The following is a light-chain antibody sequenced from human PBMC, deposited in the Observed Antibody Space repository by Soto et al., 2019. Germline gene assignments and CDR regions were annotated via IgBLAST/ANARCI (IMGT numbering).Light chain of an antibody. J-gene: IGKJ1*01. CDR2: VAS. Sequence: DIQMTQSPSSLSASVGDRVTITCRASQSISTNLNWFQQKTGKAPKLLIYVASSLQSGVPSRFSASGSGTEFTLIISSLQPEDFATYYCQQTYSYPRTFGQGTKVDVK. V-gene: IGKV1-39*01. CDR1: QSISTN. CDR3: QQTYSYPRT.